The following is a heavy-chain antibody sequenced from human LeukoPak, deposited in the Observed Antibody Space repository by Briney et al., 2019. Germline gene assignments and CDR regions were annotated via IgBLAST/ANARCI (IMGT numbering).Heavy chain of an antibody. Sequence: KPGGSLRLSCAASGFSFSDYYMSWIRQAPGKGLEWVSYISSSGDTMSYADSVKGRFTISRDNYKNTLYLQMNSLRAEDTAVYYCARDPNGNYVGAFDFQRWGLGTLVTVSS. CDR2: ISSSGDTM. D-gene: IGHD4-17*01. J-gene: IGHJ1*01. CDR3: ARDPNGNYVGAFDFQR. CDR1: GFSFSDYY. V-gene: IGHV3-11*01.